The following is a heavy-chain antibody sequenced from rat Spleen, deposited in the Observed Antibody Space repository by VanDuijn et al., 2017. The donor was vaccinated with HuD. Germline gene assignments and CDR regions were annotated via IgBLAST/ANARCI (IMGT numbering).Heavy chain of an antibody. CDR2: INPAGSST. D-gene: IGHD1-9*01. CDR1: GFSFSSNW. V-gene: IGHV5-35*01. Sequence: EVQLVESGGGLVQPGRSMKLSCAASGFSFSSNWLNWIRQAPGEGLEWIASINPAGSSTYYPDTVKGRFVISKDNAKSTLSLQMDSLRSEDTATYYCARRHYGYTVYFDYWGQGVMVTVSS. J-gene: IGHJ2*01. CDR3: ARRHYGYTVYFDY.